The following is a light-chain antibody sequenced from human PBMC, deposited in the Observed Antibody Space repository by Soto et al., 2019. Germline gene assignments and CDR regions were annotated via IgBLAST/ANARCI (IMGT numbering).Light chain of an antibody. CDR1: SSDVGYYNL. CDR2: EVN. J-gene: IGLJ1*01. V-gene: IGLV2-23*02. CDR3: CSYAGSTTHYV. Sequence: VLTQPAAVSGSTGQSITISCTGTSSDVGYYNLVSWYQQHPGKAPKLIIYEVNKRPSGFSNRFSGSKSGNTASLTISGLQAEDEADYYCCSYAGSTTHYVFGTGTKVTVL.